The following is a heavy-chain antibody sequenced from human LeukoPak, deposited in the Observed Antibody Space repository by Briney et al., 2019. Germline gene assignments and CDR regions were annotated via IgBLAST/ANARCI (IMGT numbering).Heavy chain of an antibody. CDR3: ARATYSGYTYYYYGMDV. CDR1: GGTFSSYA. V-gene: IGHV1-69*01. Sequence: SVKVSCKASGGTFSSYAISWVRQAPGQGLEWMGGIIPIFGTANYAQKFQGRVTITADESTSTAYMELSSLRSEDTAVYYCARATYSGYTYYYYGMDVWGRGTTVTVSS. D-gene: IGHD5-12*01. CDR2: IIPIFGTA. J-gene: IGHJ6*02.